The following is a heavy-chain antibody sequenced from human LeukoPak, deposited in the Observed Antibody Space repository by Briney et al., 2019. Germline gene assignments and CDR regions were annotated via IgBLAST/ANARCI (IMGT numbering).Heavy chain of an antibody. CDR2: ISGYNGNT. Sequence: ASVKVSCKASGYTFTSYGFTWVRQAPGQGLEWMGWISGYNGNTNYAQKLQGRVTMTTDTSTSTAYMELTSLRSDATAVYYCAMGETVTTPPRDYWGQGTLVTVSS. J-gene: IGHJ4*02. D-gene: IGHD4-17*01. V-gene: IGHV1-18*01. CDR1: GYTFTSYG. CDR3: AMGETVTTPPRDY.